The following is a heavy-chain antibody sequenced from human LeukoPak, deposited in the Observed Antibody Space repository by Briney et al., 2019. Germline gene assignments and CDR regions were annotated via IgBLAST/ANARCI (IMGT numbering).Heavy chain of an antibody. V-gene: IGHV4-59*01. D-gene: IGHD3-22*01. CDR1: GGSISSYY. J-gene: IGHJ6*03. CDR2: IYYSGST. CDR3: ARFNDSSGKYYYYYYYMDV. Sequence: SETLSLTCTVSGGSISSYYWSWIRQPPGKGLEWIGYIYYSGSTNCNPSLKSRVTISVDTSKNQFSLKLSSVTAADTAVYYCARFNDSSGKYYYYYYYMDVWGKGTTVTVSS.